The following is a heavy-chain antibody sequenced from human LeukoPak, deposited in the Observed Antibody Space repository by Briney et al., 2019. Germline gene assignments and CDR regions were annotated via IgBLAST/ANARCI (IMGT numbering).Heavy chain of an antibody. CDR2: IYYRGST. CDR3: ARDYGDHFFDY. D-gene: IGHD4-17*01. Sequence: SETLSLTCTVSGGSISSSSYYWGWIRQPPGKGLEWIGNIYYRGSTYYNPSLKSRVTISVDTSKNQFSLKLSSVTAADTAVYYCARDYGDHFFDYWGQGTLVTVSS. J-gene: IGHJ4*02. V-gene: IGHV4-39*01. CDR1: GGSISSSSYY.